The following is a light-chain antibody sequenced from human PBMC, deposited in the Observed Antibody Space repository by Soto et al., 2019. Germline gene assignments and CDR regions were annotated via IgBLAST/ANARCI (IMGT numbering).Light chain of an antibody. CDR1: SSNIGSKT. Sequence: QSVPTQPPSASGTPGQRVTMSCSGSSSNIGSKTVNWYQQLPGMAPKVLIYSDNQRPSGVPDRFSGSKSGTSASLAITGLQSEDEADYYCAAWDDRLNVVVFGGGTKLTVL. V-gene: IGLV1-44*01. CDR2: SDN. J-gene: IGLJ2*01. CDR3: AAWDDRLNVVV.